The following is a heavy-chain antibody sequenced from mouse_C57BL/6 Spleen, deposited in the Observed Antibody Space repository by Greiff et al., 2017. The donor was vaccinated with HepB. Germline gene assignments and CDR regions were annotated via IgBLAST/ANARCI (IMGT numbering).Heavy chain of an antibody. D-gene: IGHD2-3*01. J-gene: IGHJ4*01. CDR3: ARSFYDGGGVYAMDY. V-gene: IGHV1-82*01. Sequence: QVQLKQSGPELVKPGASVKISCKASGYAFSSSWMNWVKQRPGKGLEWIGRIYPGDGDTNYNGKFKGKATLTADKSSSTAYMQLSSLTSEDSAVYFCARSFYDGGGVYAMDYWGQGTSVTVSS. CDR1: GYAFSSSW. CDR2: IYPGDGDT.